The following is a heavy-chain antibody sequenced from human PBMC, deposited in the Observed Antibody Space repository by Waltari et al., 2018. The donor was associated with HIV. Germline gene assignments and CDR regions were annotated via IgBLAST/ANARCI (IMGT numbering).Heavy chain of an antibody. CDR3: ARGSLLRNWLDP. Sequence: QIHLVQSGAEVKKPGASVQVSCKASGYTFRDYVISWVRQAPGQGLEWMGWISGLSEERRNYAQKFQGRVTLSTDTSTTTAYMELRSLRSDDTAIYYCARGSLLRNWLDPWGQGTLVTVSS. J-gene: IGHJ5*02. CDR2: ISGLSEERR. D-gene: IGHD3-22*01. V-gene: IGHV1-18*01. CDR1: GYTFRDYV.